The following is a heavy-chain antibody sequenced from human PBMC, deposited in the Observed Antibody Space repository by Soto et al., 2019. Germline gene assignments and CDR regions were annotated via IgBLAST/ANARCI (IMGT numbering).Heavy chain of an antibody. V-gene: IGHV1-18*01. D-gene: IGHD6-13*01. CDR2: ISAYNGNT. CDR1: GYTFTSYG. J-gene: IGHJ4*02. Sequence: ASVKVSCTASGYTFTSYGISWVRQAPGQGLEWMGWISAYNGNTNYAQKLQCRVTMTTDTSTSTAYMELRSLRSDDTAVYYCARVSAHSWETFIDYWGQGTQVTVSS. CDR3: ARVSAHSWETFIDY.